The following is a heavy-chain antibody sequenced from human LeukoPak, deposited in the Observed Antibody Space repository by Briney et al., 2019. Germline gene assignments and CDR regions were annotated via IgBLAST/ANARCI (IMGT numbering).Heavy chain of an antibody. CDR2: IYYSGST. D-gene: IGHD4-23*01. Sequence: SETLSLTCTVSGGSISSYYWSWIRQPPGKGLEWIGYIYYSGSTNYNPSLKSRVTISVDTSKNQFSLKLSSVTAADTAVYYCARDGFGGNPVGYYYYYMDVWGKGTTVTVPS. CDR1: GGSISSYY. V-gene: IGHV4-59*01. CDR3: ARDGFGGNPVGYYYYYMDV. J-gene: IGHJ6*03.